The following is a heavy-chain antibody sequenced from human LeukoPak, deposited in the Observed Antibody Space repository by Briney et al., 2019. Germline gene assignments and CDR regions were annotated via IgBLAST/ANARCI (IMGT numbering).Heavy chain of an antibody. CDR2: ISQSGST. V-gene: IGHV4-34*01. J-gene: IGHJ3*02. CDR3: ARSDGYGLVGI. Sequence: SETLSLTCGVSGGSFSFYYWSWIRQPPGKGLEWIGEISQSGSTNYNPSLKSRVIILFDTAKNHFSLNLSSVTAADTAVYYCARSDGYGLVGIWGQGTMVTVSS. D-gene: IGHD3-10*01. CDR1: GGSFSFYY.